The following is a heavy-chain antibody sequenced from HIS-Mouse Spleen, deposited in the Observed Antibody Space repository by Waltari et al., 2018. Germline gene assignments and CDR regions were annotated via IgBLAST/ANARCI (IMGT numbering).Heavy chain of an antibody. J-gene: IGHJ4*02. CDR3: TRLGGGATNY. CDR1: GFTFSGSA. V-gene: IGHV3-73*02. D-gene: IGHD1-26*01. Sequence: EVQLVESGGGLVQPGGSLKLSCAASGFTFSGSAMHWVRQASGKGLEWVGRIRSKANSYATAYAASVKGRFTISRDDSKNTAYLQMNSLKTEDTAVYYCTRLGGGATNYWGQGTLVTVSS. CDR2: IRSKANSYAT.